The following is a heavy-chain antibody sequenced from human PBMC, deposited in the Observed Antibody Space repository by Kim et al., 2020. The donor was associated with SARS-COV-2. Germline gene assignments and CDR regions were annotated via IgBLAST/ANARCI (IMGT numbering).Heavy chain of an antibody. CDR2: VSGVGVNK. J-gene: IGHJ6*01. D-gene: IGHD5-12*01. CDR1: GFTFDNYA. CDR3: AKMAFMDGYNYFYYYGM. V-gene: IGHV3-23*01. Sequence: GGSLRLSCVGSGFTFDNYAMSWVRQAPGKGLEWVSVVSGVGVNKFYADSVRGRFTISRDNSKNILYLQMNSLRDEDTALYYCAKMAFMDGYNYFYYYGM.